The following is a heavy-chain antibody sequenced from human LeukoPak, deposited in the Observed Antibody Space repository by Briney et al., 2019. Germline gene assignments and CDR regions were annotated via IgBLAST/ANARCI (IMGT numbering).Heavy chain of an antibody. CDR3: ARCGIAVAGPKYFQH. CDR2: IKQDGSEK. J-gene: IGHJ1*01. V-gene: IGHV3-7*01. Sequence: GGSLRLSCAASGFTFSSYWMSWVRQAPGKGLEWVANIKQDGSEKYYVDSVKGRFTIPRDNAKNSLYLQMNSLRAEDTAVYYCARCGIAVAGPKYFQHWGQGTLVTVSS. D-gene: IGHD6-19*01. CDR1: GFTFSSYW.